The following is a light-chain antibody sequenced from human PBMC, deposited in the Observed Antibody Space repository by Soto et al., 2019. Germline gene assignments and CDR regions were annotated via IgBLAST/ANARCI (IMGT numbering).Light chain of an antibody. CDR2: DTS. J-gene: IGKJ2*01. CDR3: PPRNNWPPLST. CDR1: QSVSSH. V-gene: IGKV3-11*01. Sequence: ETVLTQSPATLSLSPGERATPSCWASQSVSSHLAWYQQKPGQAPRLLIYDTSNRATGVPARFSGSGSGTDFTLTISSLEPEDFAVYYCPPRNNWPPLSTFGQGTKLEIK.